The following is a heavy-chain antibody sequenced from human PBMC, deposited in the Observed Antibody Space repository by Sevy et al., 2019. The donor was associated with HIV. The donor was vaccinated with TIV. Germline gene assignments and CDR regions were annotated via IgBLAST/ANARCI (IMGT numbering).Heavy chain of an antibody. CDR2: IYSSGTT. Sequence: SETLSLTCTVSGDSISSRSYYWNWVRQPAAKGLEWIGRIYSSGTTDYNPSLKSRLTMSVDTSKNQFPLNLRSVTAADTAVYYCARRFSSSSFDYWGQGILVTVSS. D-gene: IGHD6-6*01. CDR3: ARRFSSSSFDY. J-gene: IGHJ4*02. CDR1: GDSISSRSYY. V-gene: IGHV4-61*02.